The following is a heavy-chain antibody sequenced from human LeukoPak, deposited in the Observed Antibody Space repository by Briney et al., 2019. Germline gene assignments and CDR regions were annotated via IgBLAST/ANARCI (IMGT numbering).Heavy chain of an antibody. CDR1: GYTFNGYY. J-gene: IGHJ6*03. D-gene: IGHD5-12*01. V-gene: IGHV1-2*02. CDR3: ARRGYPVYYYYMDV. Sequence: ASVKVSCKASGYTFNGYYVHWVRQAPGQGLEWMGWINPNSGGTNYAQKFQGRVTMTRDTSISTAYMELRSLRSDDTAVYYCARRGYPVYYYYMDVWGKGTTVTISS. CDR2: INPNSGGT.